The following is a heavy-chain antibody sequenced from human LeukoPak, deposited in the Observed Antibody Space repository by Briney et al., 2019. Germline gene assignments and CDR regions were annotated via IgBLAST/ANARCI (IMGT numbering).Heavy chain of an antibody. J-gene: IGHJ4*02. CDR1: GYTFTSYD. CDR3: ARGLMVTGTPDFDY. D-gene: IGHD1-7*01. CDR2: MNPNSGNT. V-gene: IGHV1-8*01. Sequence: ASVKVSCKASGYTFTSYDINWVRQATGQGLERMGWMNPNSGNTGYAQKFQGRVTMTRNTSISTAYMELSSLRSEDTAVYYCARGLMVTGTPDFDYWGQGTLVTVSS.